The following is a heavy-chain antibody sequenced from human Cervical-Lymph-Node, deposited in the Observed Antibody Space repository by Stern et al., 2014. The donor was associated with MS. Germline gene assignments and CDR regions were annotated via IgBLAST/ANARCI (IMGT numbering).Heavy chain of an antibody. J-gene: IGHJ4*02. Sequence: VQLVESGGGLVQPGGSLRLSCAASGFTFSSYWMSWVRQAPGKGLEWVANIKQDGSEKYYVDSVKGRFTISRDNAKNSLYLQMNSLRAEDTAVYYCATTGTTWCFDYWGQGTLVTVSS. V-gene: IGHV3-7*01. CDR1: GFTFSSYW. D-gene: IGHD1-1*01. CDR3: ATTGTTWCFDY. CDR2: IKQDGSEK.